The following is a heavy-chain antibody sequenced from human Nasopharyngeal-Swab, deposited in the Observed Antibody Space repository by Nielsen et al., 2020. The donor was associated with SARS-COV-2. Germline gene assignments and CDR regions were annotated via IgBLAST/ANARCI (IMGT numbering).Heavy chain of an antibody. Sequence: GESLKISCAASGFTFSSYGMHWVRQAPGKGLECVAVISYDGSNKYHADSVRGRFTISRDDSENTLYLQMNSLRPEDTAVYYCASGTYDNAPGWGQGTLVTVSS. D-gene: IGHD1-1*01. CDR1: GFTFSSYG. CDR3: ASGTYDNAPG. J-gene: IGHJ4*02. V-gene: IGHV3-30*03. CDR2: ISYDGSNK.